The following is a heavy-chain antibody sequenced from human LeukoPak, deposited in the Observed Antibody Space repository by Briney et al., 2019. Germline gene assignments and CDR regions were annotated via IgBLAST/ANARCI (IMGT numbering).Heavy chain of an antibody. CDR2: INHSGST. J-gene: IGHJ4*02. CDR1: GRSFSGYY. D-gene: IGHD6-19*01. Sequence: SETLSLTCAVYGRSFSGYYWSWIRQPPGKGLEWIGEINHSGSTNYNPSLKSRVTISVDTSKNQFSLKLSSVTAADTAVYYCARKNSSASVDYWGQGTLVTVSS. CDR3: ARKNSSASVDY. V-gene: IGHV4-34*01.